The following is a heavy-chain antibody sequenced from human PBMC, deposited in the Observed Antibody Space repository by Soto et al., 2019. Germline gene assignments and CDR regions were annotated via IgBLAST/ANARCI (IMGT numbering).Heavy chain of an antibody. CDR3: ARANVITFGGIIDPSFFDY. CDR1: GYSFSSYW. V-gene: IGHV5-51*01. CDR2: IYPGDSDS. D-gene: IGHD3-16*02. J-gene: IGHJ4*02. Sequence: GESLKISCKGSGYSFSSYWIVWLRQMPGKGLEWMGIIYPGDSDSRYSPSFQGQVTISADKSISTAYLQWSSLKASDTALYYCARANVITFGGIIDPSFFDYWGQGTLVTVSS.